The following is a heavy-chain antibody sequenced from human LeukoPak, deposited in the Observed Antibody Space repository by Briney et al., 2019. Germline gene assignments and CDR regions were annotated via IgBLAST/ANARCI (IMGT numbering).Heavy chain of an antibody. CDR3: ARRSDYVDS. D-gene: IGHD3-3*01. V-gene: IGHV3-21*01. CDR2: LTDSSTNM. J-gene: IGHJ4*02. CDR1: GFTFSSHH. Sequence: PGGSLRLSCAASGFTFSSHHMHWVRQAPGKGLEWVAALTDSSTNMYYADSGRGRFTISRDDARSSLYLQMNSMSAEDTAMYYCARRSDYVDSWGQGTLVTVSS.